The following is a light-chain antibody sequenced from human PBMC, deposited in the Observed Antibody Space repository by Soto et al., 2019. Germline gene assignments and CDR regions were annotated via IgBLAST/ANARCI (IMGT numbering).Light chain of an antibody. CDR2: GNS. CDR1: SSNIGAGYD. J-gene: IGLJ1*01. V-gene: IGLV1-40*01. Sequence: QSVLTQPPSVSGAPGPRVTISCTGSSSNIGAGYDVHWYQQLPGTAPKLLIYGNSNRPSGVPDRFSGYKSGTSADLAITGLQAEDEADYSCQSYDSSLSGSYVFGTGTKVTVL. CDR3: QSYDSSLSGSYV.